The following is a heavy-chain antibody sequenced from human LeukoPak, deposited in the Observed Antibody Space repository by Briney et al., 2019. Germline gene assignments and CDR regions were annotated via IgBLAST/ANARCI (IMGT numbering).Heavy chain of an antibody. D-gene: IGHD2-15*01. CDR1: GGSISSGGYY. CDR2: IYDSGST. CDR3: AIGWRYNFDH. J-gene: IGHJ4*02. Sequence: SETLSLTCTVSGGSISSGGYYWSWIRQHPGKGLEWIGYIYDSGSTYYNPSLKSRVTISVDTSKSQFSLKLTSVTAADTAVYYCAIGWRYNFDHWGQGTLVTVSS. V-gene: IGHV4-31*03.